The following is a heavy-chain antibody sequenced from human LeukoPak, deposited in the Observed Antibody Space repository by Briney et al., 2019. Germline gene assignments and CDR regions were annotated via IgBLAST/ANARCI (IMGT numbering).Heavy chain of an antibody. CDR3: SKEYGIAATGTRGDFDY. Sequence: GGSLRLSCAASGFTVSSNYMSWVRQAPGKGLEWVSAISGSGGSTHYADSVKGRFTISRDNSRSTLYLQMNSLRAEDTAVYYCSKEYGIAATGTRGDFDYWGQGTLVTVSS. D-gene: IGHD6-13*01. V-gene: IGHV3-23*01. J-gene: IGHJ4*02. CDR2: ISGSGGST. CDR1: GFTVSSNY.